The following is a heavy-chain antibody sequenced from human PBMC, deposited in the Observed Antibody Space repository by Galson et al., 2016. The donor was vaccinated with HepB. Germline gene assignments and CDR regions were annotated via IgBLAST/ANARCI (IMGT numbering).Heavy chain of an antibody. Sequence: SETLSLTCTVSGGSISSSNYYWGWIRQPPGKGLEWIGSIYYSGSTYYNPSLKSRVTISVDTSKNQFSLKLSSVTAADTAVYYCAKGGFRLLDTWGQGTLVTVSS. V-gene: IGHV4-39*07. CDR3: AKGGFRLLDT. CDR2: IYYSGST. CDR1: GGSISSSNYY. J-gene: IGHJ5*02. D-gene: IGHD3-10*01.